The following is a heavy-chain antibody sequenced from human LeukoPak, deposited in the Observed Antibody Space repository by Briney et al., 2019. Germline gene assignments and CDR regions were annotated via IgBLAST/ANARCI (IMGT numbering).Heavy chain of an antibody. CDR1: GGSISSGGYY. CDR3: ARGRPIVKYYFDY. D-gene: IGHD1-26*01. J-gene: IGHJ4*02. Sequence: SETLSLTCTVSGGSISSGGYYWSWIRQHPGKGLEWIGYIYYSGSTYYNPSLKSRVTISVDTSKNQFSLKLSSVTAADTAVYYCARGRPIVKYYFDYWGQGTLVTVSP. CDR2: IYYSGST. V-gene: IGHV4-31*03.